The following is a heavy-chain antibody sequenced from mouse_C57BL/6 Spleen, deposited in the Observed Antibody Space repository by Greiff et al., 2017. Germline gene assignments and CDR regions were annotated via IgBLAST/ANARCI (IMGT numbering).Heavy chain of an antibody. CDR2: IDPSDSYT. CDR3: ARGGTVVATDYAMDY. V-gene: IGHV1-50*01. D-gene: IGHD1-1*01. J-gene: IGHJ4*01. Sequence: QVQLQQPGAELVKPGASVKLSCKASGYTFTSYWMQWVKQRPGQGLEWIGEIDPSDSYTNYNQKFKGKATLTVDTSSSTAYMQLSSLTSEDSAVYYCARGGTVVATDYAMDYWGQGTSVTVSS. CDR1: GYTFTSYW.